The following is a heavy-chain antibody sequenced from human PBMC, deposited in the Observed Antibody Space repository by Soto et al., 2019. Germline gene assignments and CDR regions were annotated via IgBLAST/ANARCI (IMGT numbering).Heavy chain of an antibody. V-gene: IGHV4-4*02. CDR1: SGSISSSNW. D-gene: IGHD6-19*01. Sequence: SETLSLTCAVSSGSISSSNWWSWVRQPPGKGLEWIGEIYHSGSTNYNPSLKSRVTISVDKSKNQFSLKLSSVTAADTAVYYCARIGKQWLVRYYYYYMDVWGKGTTVTVSS. CDR3: ARIGKQWLVRYYYYYMDV. CDR2: IYHSGST. J-gene: IGHJ6*03.